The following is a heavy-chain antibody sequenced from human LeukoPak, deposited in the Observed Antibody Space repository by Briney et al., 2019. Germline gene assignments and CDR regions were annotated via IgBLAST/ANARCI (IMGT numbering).Heavy chain of an antibody. J-gene: IGHJ4*02. CDR2: IKQDGSEI. CDR1: GFTFSNYW. D-gene: IGHD2/OR15-2a*01. Sequence: GGSLRLSCAVSGFTFSNYWMSWVRQAPGKGPEWVANIKQDGSEIYYVDSVKGRFTISRDNAKNSLYLQMNSLRAEDTAVYYWSKNKEGAPSFNTETRLDHWGQGTLVTVSS. CDR3: SKNKEGAPSFNTETRLDH. V-gene: IGHV3-7*01.